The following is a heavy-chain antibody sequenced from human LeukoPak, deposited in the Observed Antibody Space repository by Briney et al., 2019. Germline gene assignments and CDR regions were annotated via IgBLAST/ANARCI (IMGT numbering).Heavy chain of an antibody. Sequence: GGSLRLSCAASGFTFSSYAMSWVRQTPGKGLEWVSAISGRGDSTYYADSVKGQFTISRDNSKNMLYLQTNSLRAEDTAVYYCAEGNYDSSAYYWGQGTLVTVSS. D-gene: IGHD3-22*01. CDR3: AEGNYDSSAYY. CDR1: GFTFSSYA. J-gene: IGHJ4*02. V-gene: IGHV3-23*01. CDR2: ISGRGDST.